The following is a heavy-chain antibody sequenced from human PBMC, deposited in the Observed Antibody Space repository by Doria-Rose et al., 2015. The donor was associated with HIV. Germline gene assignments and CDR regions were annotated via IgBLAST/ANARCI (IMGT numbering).Heavy chain of an antibody. J-gene: IGHJ4*02. CDR3: ARIKSSRWYHKYYFDF. CDR2: IFSDDGR. V-gene: IGHV2-26*01. Sequence: QITLKESGPVLVKPTETLTLTCTVSGVSLSSPGMGVSWIRQPPGKALEWLANIFSDDGRSCKTSLKSRPTISRGTSKSQVVLTMTDMDPVDTATYYCARIKSSRWYHKYYFDFWGQGTLVIVSA. CDR1: GVSLSSPGMG. D-gene: IGHD6-13*01.